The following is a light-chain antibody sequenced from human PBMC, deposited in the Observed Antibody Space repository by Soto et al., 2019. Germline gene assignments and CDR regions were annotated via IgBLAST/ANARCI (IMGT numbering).Light chain of an antibody. Sequence: EIVLTQSPATLSLSPGERATLSCRASQGVSSYLAWYQQKPGQAPRLLIYDASNRATGIPARFSGSGSGTDFTLTISSLEPEDFAFYYCQHRSNWPSFGPWTKVDIK. CDR2: DAS. CDR1: QGVSSY. CDR3: QHRSNWPS. V-gene: IGKV3-11*01. J-gene: IGKJ3*01.